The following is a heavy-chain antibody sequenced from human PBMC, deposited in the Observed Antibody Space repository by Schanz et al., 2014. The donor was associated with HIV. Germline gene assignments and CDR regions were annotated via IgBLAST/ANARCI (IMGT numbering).Heavy chain of an antibody. J-gene: IGHJ4*02. V-gene: IGHV3-30*03. CDR2: ISYDGSNK. D-gene: IGHD3-16*01. Sequence: QVQLVESGGRVVQPGRSLRLSCAASGFTFTTYGMHWVRQTPGKGLEWVAVISYDGSNKYYADSVKGRFTISRDNSKNTVYLEMNSLRAEDTAVYYCARGNDFFGGVPDYWGQGTLVSVSS. CDR1: GFTFTTYG. CDR3: ARGNDFFGGVPDY.